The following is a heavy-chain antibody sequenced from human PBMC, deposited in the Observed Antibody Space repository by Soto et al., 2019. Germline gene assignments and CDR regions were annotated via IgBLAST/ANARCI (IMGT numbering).Heavy chain of an antibody. CDR3: ARAARYCSTYTCFASFYWFDP. CDR2: ISAYNGNT. CDR1: GYTFTSYG. J-gene: IGHJ5*02. D-gene: IGHD2-2*01. V-gene: IGHV1-18*01. Sequence: GASVKVSCKASGYTFTSYGFSWVRQAPGQGLEWMGWISAYNGNTNYAKKFQGRVTMTTDTSTSTAYMELRSLRSDDTAVYYCARAARYCSTYTCFASFYWFDPWGQGTQVTVSS.